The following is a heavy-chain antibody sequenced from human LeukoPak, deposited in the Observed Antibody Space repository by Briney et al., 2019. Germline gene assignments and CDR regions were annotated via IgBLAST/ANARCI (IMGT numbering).Heavy chain of an antibody. V-gene: IGHV3-30*02. CDR2: IHYDGSNK. Sequence: PGGSLRLSCAASGFTFTSYGMHWVRQAPGKGLEWVAFIHYDGSNKYYADSVRGRFTISRDGSQNTLYLQMNSLRTDDTAVFYCAKDPRYYSGTYYIPGDNLQYMDVWGKGTTVTVPS. CDR1: GFTFTSYG. J-gene: IGHJ6*03. D-gene: IGHD3-10*01. CDR3: AKDPRYYSGTYYIPGDNLQYMDV.